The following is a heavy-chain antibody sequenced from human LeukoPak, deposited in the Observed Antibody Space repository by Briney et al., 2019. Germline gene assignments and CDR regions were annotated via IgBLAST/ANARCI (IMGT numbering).Heavy chain of an antibody. CDR2: INPNSGGT. Sequence: ASVKVSCKASGYTFTGYYMHWVRQAPGQGLEWMGWINPNSGGTNYAQKFQGRVTMTRDTSISTAYMELAMLRSDDTAVYYCATFTFGVLIKDYWGQGTLVTDSS. V-gene: IGHV1-2*02. J-gene: IGHJ4*02. CDR3: ATFTFGVLIKDY. CDR1: GYTFTGYY. D-gene: IGHD3-3*01.